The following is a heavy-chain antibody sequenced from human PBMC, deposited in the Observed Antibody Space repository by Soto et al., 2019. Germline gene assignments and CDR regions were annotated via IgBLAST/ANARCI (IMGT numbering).Heavy chain of an antibody. D-gene: IGHD3-22*01. CDR3: ARDSPSSGLLGTNY. CDR1: GYTFTNHG. V-gene: IGHV1-18*01. J-gene: IGHJ4*02. CDR2: VSAYTGET. Sequence: QVQLVQSGAEVKKPGASVKVFCKASGYTFTNHGISCVRQAPGHGLEWMGWVSAYTGETKYAQSLQGRVTMTTDTSTNTAYMELRSLSSDDTAVFYCARDSPSSGLLGTNYWGQGTLVTVSS.